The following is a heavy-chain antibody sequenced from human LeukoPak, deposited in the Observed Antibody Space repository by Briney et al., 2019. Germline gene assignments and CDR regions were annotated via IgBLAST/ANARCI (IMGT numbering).Heavy chain of an antibody. D-gene: IGHD4-23*01. J-gene: IGHJ4*02. CDR2: IYYSGST. CDR1: GGSISSGDYY. V-gene: IGHV4-30-4*01. CDR3: ARDLLNEGNHLDY. Sequence: PSETLSLTCTVSGGSISSGDYYWSWIRQPPGKGLEWIGYIYYSGSTYYNPSLKSRVTISVDTSKNQFSLKLSSVTAADTAVYYCARDLLNEGNHLDYWGQGTLVTVSS.